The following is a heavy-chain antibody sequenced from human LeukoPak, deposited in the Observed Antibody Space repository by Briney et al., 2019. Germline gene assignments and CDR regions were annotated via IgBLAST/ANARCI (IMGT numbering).Heavy chain of an antibody. CDR1: GFIFSSYW. Sequence: PGGSLRLSCAASGFIFSSYWMHWVRHAPGKGLAWVSTISGSGVNRDYADSVMGRFTISRDNSKNTLYLQMNSLRPEDTAVYYCAKDESPGHGSYGIYYYYMDVWGKGTTVTVSS. CDR3: AKDESPGHGSYGIYYYYMDV. J-gene: IGHJ6*03. V-gene: IGHV3-23*01. CDR2: ISGSGVNR. D-gene: IGHD3-10*01.